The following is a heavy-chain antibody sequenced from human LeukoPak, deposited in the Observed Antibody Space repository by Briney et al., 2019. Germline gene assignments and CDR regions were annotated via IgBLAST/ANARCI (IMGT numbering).Heavy chain of an antibody. V-gene: IGHV3-48*01. J-gene: IGHJ3*01. D-gene: IGHD1-26*01. CDR1: GFPFSSYS. Sequence: GGSLRLSCAASGFPFSSYSLDWVRQAPGEGLQWVAYISTSGTTIYYADSVKGRFTISRDNAKNSLYPQMNSLRAEDTAVYYCARDSGNYFDAFDLWGQGTMVTVSS. CDR3: ARDSGNYFDAFDL. CDR2: ISTSGTTI.